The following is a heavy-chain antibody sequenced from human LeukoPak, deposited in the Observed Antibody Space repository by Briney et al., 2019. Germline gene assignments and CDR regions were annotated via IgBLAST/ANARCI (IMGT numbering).Heavy chain of an antibody. Sequence: SETLSLTCTVSGGSISSWTYYWGWIRQSPGKGLEWIGSIYRTGSTYYNPSLKSRVTVSSDTSKNQFSLKVISVTAADTAVYYCTGEKAGTIVDYWGQGTLVTVSS. D-gene: IGHD1-7*01. V-gene: IGHV4-39*07. CDR3: TGEKAGTIVDY. CDR2: IYRTGST. J-gene: IGHJ4*02. CDR1: GGSISSWTYY.